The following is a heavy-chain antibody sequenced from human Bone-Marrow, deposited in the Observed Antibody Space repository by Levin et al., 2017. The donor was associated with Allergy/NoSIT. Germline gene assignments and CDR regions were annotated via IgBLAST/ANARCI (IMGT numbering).Heavy chain of an antibody. CDR3: ARSEYSSSTGYYYGMDV. Sequence: PGGSLRLSCAASGFTFSDYYMSWIRQAPGKGLEWVSYISSSGSTIYYADSVKGRFTISRDNAKNSLYLQMNSLRAEDTAVYYCARSEYSSSTGYYYGMDVWGQGTTVTVSS. CDR2: ISSSGSTI. D-gene: IGHD6-6*01. J-gene: IGHJ6*02. CDR1: GFTFSDYY. V-gene: IGHV3-11*01.